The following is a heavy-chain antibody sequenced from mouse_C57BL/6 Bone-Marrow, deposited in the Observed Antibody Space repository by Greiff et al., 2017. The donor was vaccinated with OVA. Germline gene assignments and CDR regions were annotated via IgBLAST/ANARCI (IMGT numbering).Heavy chain of an antibody. D-gene: IGHD2-14*01. V-gene: IGHV1-81*01. Sequence: QVQLQQSGAELARPGASVKLSCKASGYTFTSYGISWVKQRTGQGLEWIGEIYPRSGNTYYNEKFKGKATLTADKSSSTAYMELRSLTSEDSAVYFCARVRYFLAYWGQGTLVTVSA. CDR1: GYTFTSYG. J-gene: IGHJ3*01. CDR2: IYPRSGNT. CDR3: ARVRYFLAY.